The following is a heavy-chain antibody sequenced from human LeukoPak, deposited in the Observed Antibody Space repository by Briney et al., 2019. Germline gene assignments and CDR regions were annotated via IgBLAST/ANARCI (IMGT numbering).Heavy chain of an antibody. CDR3: AKRGSSGYNYFDY. D-gene: IGHD3-22*01. Sequence: GGSLRLSCAASGFTFSNYAMDWVRQAPGQGLQWVSAVGTSADTYYADSVRGRFTISRDNSKNTLYLQMNSLRAEDTAVYYCAKRGSSGYNYFDYWGQGTLVTVSS. J-gene: IGHJ4*02. V-gene: IGHV3-23*01. CDR1: GFTFSNYA. CDR2: VGTSADT.